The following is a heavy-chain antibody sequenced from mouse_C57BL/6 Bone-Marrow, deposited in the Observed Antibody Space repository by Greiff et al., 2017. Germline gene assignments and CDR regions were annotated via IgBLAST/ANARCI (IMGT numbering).Heavy chain of an antibody. J-gene: IGHJ2*01. V-gene: IGHV5-6*02. D-gene: IGHD2-1*01. CDR3: ARAGNLGYFDY. CDR1: GFTFSSYG. Sequence: EVKLVESGGDLVKPGGSLKLSCAASGFTFSSYGMSWVRQTPDKRLEWVATISSGGSYTSYPDSVKGRFTISRDNAKNTLYLQMSSLKSEDTAMFYCARAGNLGYFDYWGHGTTLTVSS. CDR2: ISSGGSYT.